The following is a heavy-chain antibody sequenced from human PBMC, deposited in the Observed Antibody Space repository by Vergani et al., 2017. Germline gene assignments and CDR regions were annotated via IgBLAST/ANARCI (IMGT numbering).Heavy chain of an antibody. D-gene: IGHD2-15*01. V-gene: IGHV3-7*04. CDR3: ARVEGNCGIY. CDR1: GFTLSSFW. CDR2: IKGDGSEK. Sequence: EVQLVESGGGLVQPGGSLRLSCAASGFTLSSFWMSWVRQAAGKGLEWVANIKGDGSEKFYVDSVRGRFVISRDNAKNSLYLQLNNLRAEDTAVYYCARVEGNCGIYWGQGTLVTVSS. J-gene: IGHJ4*01.